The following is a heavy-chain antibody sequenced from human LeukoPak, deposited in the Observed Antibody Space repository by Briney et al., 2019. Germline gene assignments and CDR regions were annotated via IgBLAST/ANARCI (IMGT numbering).Heavy chain of an antibody. Sequence: GGSLRLSCAASGFTFDDYAMSWVRQAPGKGLEWVSGINWNGGSTGYADSVKGRFTISRDNAKNSLYLQMNSLRAEDTALYYCARDPPRSHSFDYWGQGTLVTVSS. CDR2: INWNGGST. J-gene: IGHJ4*02. CDR3: ARDPPRSHSFDY. CDR1: GFTFDDYA. V-gene: IGHV3-20*04.